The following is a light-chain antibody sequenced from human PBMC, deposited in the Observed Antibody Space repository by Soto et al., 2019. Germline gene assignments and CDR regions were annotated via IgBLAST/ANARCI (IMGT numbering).Light chain of an antibody. V-gene: IGKV3-20*01. CDR3: QQYGTSFPVYT. J-gene: IGKJ2*01. CDR1: QSVSSTY. CDR2: GAS. Sequence: EIVLTQSPGTLSLSPGERATLSCRVSQSVSSTYLAWYQQKPGQAPRLLIYGASSRATGIPDRFSGSGSGTDFPLTISRLEPEAFAVYYCQQYGTSFPVYTFGRGTKLEIK.